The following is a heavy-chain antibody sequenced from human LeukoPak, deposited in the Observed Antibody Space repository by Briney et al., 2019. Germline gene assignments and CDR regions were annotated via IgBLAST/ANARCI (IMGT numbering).Heavy chain of an antibody. CDR2: IYYSGST. D-gene: IGHD1-1*01. V-gene: IGHV4-59*08. CDR3: ARRRYNFDY. Sequence: SETLSLTCTVSGGSISSYYWSWIRQPPGKGLEWIGYIYYSGSTNYNPSLKSRVTISVDTSRNQFSLKLSSVTAADTAVYYCARRRYNFDYWGQGTRVAVSS. CDR1: GGSISSYY. J-gene: IGHJ4*02.